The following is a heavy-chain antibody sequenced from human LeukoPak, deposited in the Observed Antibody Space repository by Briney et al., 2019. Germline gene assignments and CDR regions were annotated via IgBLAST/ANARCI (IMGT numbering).Heavy chain of an antibody. D-gene: IGHD1-7*01. J-gene: IGHJ1*01. CDR3: ARVGETGTVSMELDL. V-gene: IGHV3-30*04. CDR1: GFAFADYS. Sequence: GGSLRLSCVASGFAFADYSLHWVRQAPGKGLEWVALMSFDGNFENFADSVKGRFTISRDTARNTLYLHMGSLGVEDSAVYYCARVGETGTVSMELDLWGQGALVTVSS. CDR2: MSFDGNFE.